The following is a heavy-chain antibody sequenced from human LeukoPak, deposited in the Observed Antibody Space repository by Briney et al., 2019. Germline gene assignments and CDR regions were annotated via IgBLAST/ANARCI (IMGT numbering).Heavy chain of an antibody. CDR3: ASGGEHSSGRGSDDAFDI. D-gene: IGHD6-19*01. CDR1: GYTFTSYY. J-gene: IGHJ3*02. V-gene: IGHV1-46*01. CDR2: INPSGGST. Sequence: ASVKVSCKASGYTFTSYYMHWVRQAPGQGLEWMGIINPSGGSTSYAQKFQGRVTMTRDTSTSTDYMELSSLRSEDTAVYYCASGGEHSSGRGSDDAFDIWGQGTMVTVSS.